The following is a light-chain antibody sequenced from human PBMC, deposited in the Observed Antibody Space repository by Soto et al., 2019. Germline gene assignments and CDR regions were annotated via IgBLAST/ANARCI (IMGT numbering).Light chain of an antibody. CDR3: QSYDSSLSGVV. Sequence: QSVLTQPPSVAGAPRPRGTISFTGSSSNIGAGYDVHWYQQLPGTDPKLLIYGNSNRPSGVPDRFSGSKSGTSASLAITGLQAEDEADYDCQSYDSSLSGVVFGGGTKLAAL. CDR1: SSNIGAGYD. CDR2: GNS. V-gene: IGLV1-40*01. J-gene: IGLJ2*01.